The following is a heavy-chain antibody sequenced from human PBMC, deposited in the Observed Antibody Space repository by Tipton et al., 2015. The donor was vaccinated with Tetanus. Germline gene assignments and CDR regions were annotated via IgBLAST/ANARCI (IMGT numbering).Heavy chain of an antibody. V-gene: IGHV3-7*03. Sequence: SLRLSCVASGLSFSSYTMSWVRQAPGKGLEWVATMKQDGSEIKYVDSVTGRFTISRDNAKNSLYLQMNSLRVEDTAVYYCAKDVNWNLRYFQHWGQGTVVTVSS. CDR3: AKDVNWNLRYFQH. CDR2: MKQDGSEI. CDR1: GLSFSSYT. D-gene: IGHD1-1*01. J-gene: IGHJ1*01.